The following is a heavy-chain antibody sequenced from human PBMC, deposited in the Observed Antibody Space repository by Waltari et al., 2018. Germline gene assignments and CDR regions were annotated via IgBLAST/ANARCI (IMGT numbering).Heavy chain of an antibody. CDR2: IYHSGST. CDR1: GYSISSGYY. Sequence: QVQLQESGPGLVKPSETLSLTCAVSGYSISSGYYWGWIRQPPGKGLEWIGSIYHSGSTYYNPSLKSRVTISVDTSKNQFSLKLSSVTAADTAVYYCARDGASQDAFDIWGQGTMVTVSS. V-gene: IGHV4-38-2*02. J-gene: IGHJ3*02. CDR3: ARDGASQDAFDI. D-gene: IGHD3-16*01.